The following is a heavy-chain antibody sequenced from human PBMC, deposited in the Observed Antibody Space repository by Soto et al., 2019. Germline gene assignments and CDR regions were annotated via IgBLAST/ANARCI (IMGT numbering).Heavy chain of an antibody. V-gene: IGHV3-23*01. D-gene: IGHD5-18*01. J-gene: IGHJ6*02. CDR2: ISGSGGST. CDR1: GFTFSSYA. CDR3: ARYTRGDYYYGMDV. Sequence: GESLKISCAASGFTFSSYAMSWVRQAPGKGLEWVSAISGSGGSTYYADSVKGRFTISRDNSKNTLYLQMNSLRAEDTAVYYCARYTRGDYYYGMDVWGQGTTVTVSS.